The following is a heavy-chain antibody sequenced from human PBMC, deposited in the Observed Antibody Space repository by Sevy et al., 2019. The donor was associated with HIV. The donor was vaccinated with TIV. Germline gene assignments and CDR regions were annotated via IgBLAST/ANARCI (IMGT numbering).Heavy chain of an antibody. CDR2: ISYDGSNK. J-gene: IGHJ6*02. CDR3: ARDDEPDYYYFDMDV. CDR1: GFTFSSYA. V-gene: IGHV3-30-3*01. Sequence: GGSLRLSCAASGFTFSSYAMHWVRQAPGKGLEWVAVISYDGSNKYYAYSVKGRFTISTDNSKNTLYLQMDGLRAEDTALYYCARDDEPDYYYFDMDVWGQGTTVTVSS.